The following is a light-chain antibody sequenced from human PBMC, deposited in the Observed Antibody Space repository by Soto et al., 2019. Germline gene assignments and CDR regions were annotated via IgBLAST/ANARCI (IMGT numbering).Light chain of an antibody. V-gene: IGKV1-5*01. Sequence: DIQMTQSPSTLSASVGDRVTITCRARQSISSWLAWYQQKPGKAPKLLIYDAYSLESGVPSRVRGSGSGTEFTLTISSLQPDDFATYYCQQYHSFSRTLGQGTKV. CDR2: DAY. CDR3: QQYHSFSRT. CDR1: QSISSW. J-gene: IGKJ1*01.